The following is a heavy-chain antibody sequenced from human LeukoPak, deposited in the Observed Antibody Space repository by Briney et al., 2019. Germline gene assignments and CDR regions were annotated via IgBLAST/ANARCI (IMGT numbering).Heavy chain of an antibody. CDR2: INHSGST. CDR3: AGIVVPAAIRDYFDP. D-gene: IGHD2-2*02. Sequence: SETLSLTCAVYGGSFSGYYWSWIRQPPGKGLEWIGEINHSGSTNYNPSLKSRVTISVDTSKNQFSLKLSSVTAADTAVYYCAGIVVPAAIRDYFDPWGQGTLVTLSS. J-gene: IGHJ4*02. CDR1: GGSFSGYY. V-gene: IGHV4-34*01.